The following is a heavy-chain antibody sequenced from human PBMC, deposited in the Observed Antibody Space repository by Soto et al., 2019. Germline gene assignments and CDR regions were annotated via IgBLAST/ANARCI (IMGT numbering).Heavy chain of an antibody. CDR3: ERDLPITIFYETAMDV. V-gene: IGHV3-48*01. J-gene: IGHJ6*03. CDR2: ISSSSSTI. CDR1: GFTFSSYS. D-gene: IGHD3-9*01. Sequence: PGGSLRLSCAASGFTFSSYSMNWIRQAPGKGLEWVSYISSSSSTIYYADSVKGRFTISRDNAKNSLYLQMNSLRAEDTAVYYCERDLPITIFYETAMDVWGKGTTVTVSS.